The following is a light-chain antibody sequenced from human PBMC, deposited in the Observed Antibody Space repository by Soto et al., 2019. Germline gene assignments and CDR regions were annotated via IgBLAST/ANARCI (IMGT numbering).Light chain of an antibody. J-gene: IGLJ1*01. CDR3: AAWDDSLNGYV. Sequence: QSVLTQPPSASWTPGQRVTISCSGSSSNIGSNTVNWYQQLPGTAPKLLIYSNNQRPSGGPDRFSVSKSGTSASLAISGLQSEDEADYYCAAWDDSLNGYVFGTGTKLTVL. V-gene: IGLV1-44*01. CDR2: SNN. CDR1: SSNIGSNT.